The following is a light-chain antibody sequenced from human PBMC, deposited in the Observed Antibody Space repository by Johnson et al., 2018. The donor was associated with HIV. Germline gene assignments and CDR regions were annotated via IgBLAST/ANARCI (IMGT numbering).Light chain of an antibody. Sequence: QSVLTQPPSVSAAPGQKVTISCSGSSSDMGNYAVSWYQQLPGTAPKLLIYENNKRPSGIPDRFSGSKSGTSATLGITGLQTGDEADYYCETGDSSLSAYVFGTGTKVPVL. CDR1: SSDMGNYA. CDR2: ENN. CDR3: ETGDSSLSAYV. J-gene: IGLJ1*01. V-gene: IGLV1-51*02.